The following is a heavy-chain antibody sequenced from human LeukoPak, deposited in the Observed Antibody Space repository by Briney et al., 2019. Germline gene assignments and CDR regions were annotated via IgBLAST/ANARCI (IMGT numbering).Heavy chain of an antibody. CDR1: GGTFSSYA. CDR3: ARGRNMNSGPDY. Sequence: ASVKVSCKASGGTFSSYAISRVRQAPGQGLEWMGGIIPIFGTANYAQKFQGRVTITTDESTSTAYMELSSLRSEDTAVYYCARGRNMNSGPDYWGQGTLVTVSS. V-gene: IGHV1-69*05. J-gene: IGHJ4*02. D-gene: IGHD1-26*01. CDR2: IIPIFGTA.